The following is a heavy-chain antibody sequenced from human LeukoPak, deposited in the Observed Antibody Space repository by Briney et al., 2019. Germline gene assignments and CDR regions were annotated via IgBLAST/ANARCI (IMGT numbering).Heavy chain of an antibody. CDR2: INHSGST. J-gene: IGHJ5*02. CDR3: ATAPGRYFDWLLPA. V-gene: IGHV4-34*01. CDR1: GGSVYSSPYY. D-gene: IGHD3-9*01. Sequence: SETLSLTCSVSGGSVYSSPYYWSWIRQPPGKGLEWIGEINHSGSTNYNPSLKSRVTISVGTSKNQFSLKLSSVTAADTAVYYCATAPGRYFDWLLPAWGQGTLVTVSS.